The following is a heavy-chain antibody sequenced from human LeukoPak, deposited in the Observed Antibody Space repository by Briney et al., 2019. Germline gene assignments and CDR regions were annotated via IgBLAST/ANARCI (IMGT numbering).Heavy chain of an antibody. CDR3: ARDMTTVPYIWFDP. V-gene: IGHV4-39*02. J-gene: IGHJ5*02. CDR1: GGSISSSSYY. CDR2: IYYSGST. Sequence: PSETLSLTCTVSGGSISSSSYYWGWIRQPPGKGLEWIGSIYYSGSTYYNPSLKSRVTISVDTSKNQFSLKLSSVTAADTAVYYCARDMTTVPYIWFDPWGQGTLVTVSS. D-gene: IGHD4-17*01.